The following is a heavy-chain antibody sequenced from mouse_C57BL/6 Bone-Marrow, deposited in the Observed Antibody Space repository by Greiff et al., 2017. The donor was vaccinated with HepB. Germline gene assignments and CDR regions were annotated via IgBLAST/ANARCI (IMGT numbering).Heavy chain of an antibody. Sequence: DVKLVESGAELVKPGASVKLSCTASGFNIKDYYMHWVKQRTEQGLEWIGRIDPEDGETKYAPKFQGKATITADTSSNTAYLQLSSLTSEDTAVYYCALYYGSSYKFAYWGQGTLVTVSA. CDR2: IDPEDGET. V-gene: IGHV14-2*01. D-gene: IGHD1-1*01. J-gene: IGHJ3*01. CDR1: GFNIKDYY. CDR3: ALYYGSSYKFAY.